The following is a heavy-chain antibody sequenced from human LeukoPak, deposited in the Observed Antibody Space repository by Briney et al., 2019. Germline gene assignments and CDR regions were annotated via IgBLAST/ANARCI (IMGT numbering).Heavy chain of an antibody. Sequence: PSETLSLTCTVSGGSISSYYWSWIRQPPGKGLEWIGYVYYSGSTNYNPSLKSRVTISVDTSKNQFSLKLSSVTAANTAVYYCARDNMGSSWAGDYYYYGMDVWGQGTTVTVSS. CDR2: VYYSGST. D-gene: IGHD6-13*01. J-gene: IGHJ6*02. CDR1: GGSISSYY. V-gene: IGHV4-59*01. CDR3: ARDNMGSSWAGDYYYYGMDV.